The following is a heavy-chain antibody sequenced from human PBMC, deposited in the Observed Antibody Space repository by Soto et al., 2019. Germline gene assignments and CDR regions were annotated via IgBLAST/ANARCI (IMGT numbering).Heavy chain of an antibody. V-gene: IGHV3-23*01. CDR2: ISGNGAET. CDR1: GFPFSSYA. Sequence: EVQLLESGGGLVQPGGSVRLSCATSGFPFSSYAMSWVRQAPGKGLEWVSAISGNGAETSYAASVRGRFTISRDNSRDTLYLQMNRLRADDTAVYYCGKERRGSGWFVCSYWGQGMLVTVSS. CDR3: GKERRGSGWFVCSY. D-gene: IGHD6-19*01. J-gene: IGHJ4*02.